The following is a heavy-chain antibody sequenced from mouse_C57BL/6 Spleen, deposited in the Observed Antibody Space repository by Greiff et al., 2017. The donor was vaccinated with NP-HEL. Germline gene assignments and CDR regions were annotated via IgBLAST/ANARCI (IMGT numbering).Heavy chain of an antibody. D-gene: IGHD1-1*01. CDR1: GFTITDYY. CDR2: IDPEDGDT. CDR3: ARGGFTTEEHAMDY. Sequence: VQLQQSGAELVKPGASVKLSCTASGFTITDYYMHWVKQRPEQGLEWIGWIDPEDGDTKYAPKFQGKATITADTSSNTAYLQLSSLTSEDTAVYYCARGGFTTEEHAMDYWGQGTSVTVSS. J-gene: IGHJ4*01. V-gene: IGHV14-2*01.